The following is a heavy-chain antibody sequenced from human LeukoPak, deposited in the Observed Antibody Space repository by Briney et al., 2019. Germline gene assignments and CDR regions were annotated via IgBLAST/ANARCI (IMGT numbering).Heavy chain of an antibody. J-gene: IGHJ5*02. CDR2: IYYSGST. CDR1: GDSISSYY. D-gene: IGHD6-6*01. V-gene: IGHV4-59*01. CDR3: ARDTSIAGFDP. Sequence: SETLSLACTVSGDSISSYYWSWIRQPPGKGLEWIGYIYYSGSTNYNRSLKARVTISVDTSKNQFSLKLSSVTAADTAVYYCARDTSIAGFDPWGQGTLVTVSS.